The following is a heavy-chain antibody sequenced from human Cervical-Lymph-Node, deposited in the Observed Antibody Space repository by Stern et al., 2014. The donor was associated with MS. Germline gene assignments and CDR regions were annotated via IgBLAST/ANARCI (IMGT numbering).Heavy chain of an antibody. CDR1: GYSFTNYW. CDR2: IYPGDSDT. J-gene: IGHJ4*02. V-gene: IGHV5-51*03. Sequence: EVQLVQSGGEVKKPGDSLRISCKGSGYSFTNYWIGWVRQMPGKGLEWMWIIYPGDSDTRYSPSFQGHITMTADKSITTAYLQWSSLKASDTAMYYCARFASGGVGYWGQGTLVTVSS. CDR3: ARFASGGVGY. D-gene: IGHD3-16*01.